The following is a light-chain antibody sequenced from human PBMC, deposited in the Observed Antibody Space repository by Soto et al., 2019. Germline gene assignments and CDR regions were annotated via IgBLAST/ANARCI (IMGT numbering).Light chain of an antibody. Sequence: EIVLTQSPATLPLSPGERATLSCRASQSVSSNLAWYQQTPGQAPRLLIYGASTRATGIPARFSGSGSGTEFTLTISSLQSEDFAVYYCQQYNNRPPWTFGQGTKVDIK. CDR2: GAS. J-gene: IGKJ1*01. CDR3: QQYNNRPPWT. V-gene: IGKV3-15*01. CDR1: QSVSSN.